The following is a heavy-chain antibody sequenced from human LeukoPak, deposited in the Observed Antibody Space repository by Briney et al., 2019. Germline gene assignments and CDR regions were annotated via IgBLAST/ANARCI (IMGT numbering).Heavy chain of an antibody. J-gene: IGHJ4*02. CDR3: ARGGYNGGSFDY. CDR1: GGSISSYY. CDR2: IYYSGRT. D-gene: IGHD5-24*01. Sequence: SETLSLTCTVSGGSISSYYWSWIRQPPGKGLEWIGYIYYSGRTNYNPSLKSRVTISVDTSKNQFSLKLSSVTAADTAVYYCARGGYNGGSFDYWGQGTLVTVSS. V-gene: IGHV4-59*01.